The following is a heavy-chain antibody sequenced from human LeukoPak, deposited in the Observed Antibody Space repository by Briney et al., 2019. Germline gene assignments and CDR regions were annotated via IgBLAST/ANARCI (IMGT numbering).Heavy chain of an antibody. CDR3: AKDGIVVVPAASPNWFDP. CDR2: ISYDGSNK. V-gene: IGHV3-30*18. J-gene: IGHJ5*02. Sequence: GGSLRLSCAASGLTFSSYGMHWVRQAPGKGLEWVAVISYDGSNKYYADSVKGRFTISRDNSKNTLYLQMNSLRAEDTAVYYCAKDGIVVVPAASPNWFDPWGQGTLVTVSS. CDR1: GLTFSSYG. D-gene: IGHD2-2*01.